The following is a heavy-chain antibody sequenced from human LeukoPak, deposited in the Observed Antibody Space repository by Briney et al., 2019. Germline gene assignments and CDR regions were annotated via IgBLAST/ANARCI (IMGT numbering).Heavy chain of an antibody. J-gene: IGHJ4*02. CDR1: GFTFSNAW. Sequence: GGSLRLSCAASGFTFSNAWMSWVRQAPGKGLEWVGRIKSITDGGTTGYAAPVKGRFTISRDDSKNTLYLQMDSLETEDTAVYYCTTSRPVLNWGQGTLVTVSS. CDR3: TTSRPVLN. V-gene: IGHV3-15*01. CDR2: IKSITDGGTT.